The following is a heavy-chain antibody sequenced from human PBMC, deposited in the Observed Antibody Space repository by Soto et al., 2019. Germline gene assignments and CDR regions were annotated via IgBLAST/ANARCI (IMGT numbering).Heavy chain of an antibody. J-gene: IGHJ5*02. D-gene: IGHD6-19*01. CDR3: ARGRIIVAGGFDP. V-gene: IGHV1-8*01. Sequence: QVQLVQSGAEVKKPGASVKVSCKASGYTFTSYDIIWGRQATGQGLEWMGWMNPSTGNTDSAEKLQGRLTMTRNTSISTVYMELSSLSCEDTAVYYCARGRIIVAGGFDPWGQGTLVNVPS. CDR1: GYTFTSYD. CDR2: MNPSTGNT.